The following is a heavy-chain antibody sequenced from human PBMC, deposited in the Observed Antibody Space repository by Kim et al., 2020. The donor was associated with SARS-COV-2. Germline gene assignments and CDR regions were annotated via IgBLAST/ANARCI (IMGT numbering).Heavy chain of an antibody. CDR3: ARDRRIVATGAYYYYGMDV. CDR1: GDRVSSNSAA. Sequence: SQTLSLTCAISGDRVSSNSAAWNWIRQSPSRGLEWLGRTYYRSKWYNDYAVSVKSRITINPDTSKNQFSLQLNSVTPEDTAVYYCARDRRIVATGAYYYYGMDVWGQGTTVTVSS. J-gene: IGHJ6*02. CDR2: TYYRSKWYN. D-gene: IGHD5-12*01. V-gene: IGHV6-1*01.